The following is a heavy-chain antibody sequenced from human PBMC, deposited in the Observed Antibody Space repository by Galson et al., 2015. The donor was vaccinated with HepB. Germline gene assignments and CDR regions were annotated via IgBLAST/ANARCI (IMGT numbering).Heavy chain of an antibody. Sequence: SLRLSCAASGFTFSSYSMNWVRQAPGKGLEWVSYISSSSSTIYYADSVKGRFTISRDNANNSLYLQMNSLRDEDTAVYYCARERNYYDSSGYGDYWGQGTLVTVSS. J-gene: IGHJ4*02. D-gene: IGHD3-22*01. CDR2: ISSSSSTI. CDR3: ARERNYYDSSGYGDY. V-gene: IGHV3-48*02. CDR1: GFTFSSYS.